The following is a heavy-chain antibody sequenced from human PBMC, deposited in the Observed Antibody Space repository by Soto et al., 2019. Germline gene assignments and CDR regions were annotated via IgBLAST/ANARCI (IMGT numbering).Heavy chain of an antibody. D-gene: IGHD3-10*01. Sequence: EVQLVESGGGLVQPGGSLRLSCAASGFTFSSFGMNWVRQAPGKGLVWVSRINSDGSSTNYADSVKGRFTISRDNAKNTLFLQMNSLRAEDTAVYYCARDRWGGGRDMDVWGQGTTVTVSS. CDR1: GFTFSSFG. CDR3: ARDRWGGGRDMDV. CDR2: INSDGSST. J-gene: IGHJ6*02. V-gene: IGHV3-74*01.